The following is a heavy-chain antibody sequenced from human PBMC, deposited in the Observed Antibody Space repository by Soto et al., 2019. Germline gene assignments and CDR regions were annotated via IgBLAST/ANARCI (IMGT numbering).Heavy chain of an antibody. Sequence: QERLQESGPGLVKPSETLSLTCSVSGGFVRTYYWSWLRHPAGKGLEWIGRIYGGGSTKFNPSLKSRVTMSVDTSKNVFSLKLTSVTAADTATYYCARLRGRYYDSVAYDPQWLDLWGQGTLVTVSS. CDR2: IYGGGST. D-gene: IGHD3-22*01. V-gene: IGHV4-4*07. CDR1: GGFVRTYY. CDR3: ARLRGRYYDSVAYDPQWLDL. J-gene: IGHJ5*02.